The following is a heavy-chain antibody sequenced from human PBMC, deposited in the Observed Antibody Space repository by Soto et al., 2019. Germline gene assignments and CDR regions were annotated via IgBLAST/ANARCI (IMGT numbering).Heavy chain of an antibody. Sequence: GGSLRLSCAASGFTFSSFEMNWVRQAPGKGLEWVSYISSIDDTIYYADSVKGRFTISRDNAKNSLYLQMNSLRAEDTAVYYCARGPPSDYWGQGTLVTVSS. CDR2: ISSIDDTI. J-gene: IGHJ4*02. CDR3: ARGPPSDY. CDR1: GFTFSSFE. V-gene: IGHV3-48*03.